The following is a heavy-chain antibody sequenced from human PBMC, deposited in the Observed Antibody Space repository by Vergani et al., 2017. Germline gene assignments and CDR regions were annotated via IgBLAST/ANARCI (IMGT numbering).Heavy chain of an antibody. CDR3: VSSPSDMVVEEFDY. CDR1: GVSISSGDSY. D-gene: IGHD2-15*01. V-gene: IGHV4-30-4*08. CDR2: IYHSGYT. J-gene: IGHJ4*02. Sequence: QVQLQESGPGLVKPSQTLSLTCNVSGVSISSGDSYLSWIRQTPGKGLEWIGYIYHSGYTHYNPSLRSRVTLSVDTSKNQFSLKVTTVTAADTAVYFCVSSPSDMVVEEFDYWGQGTLVTVSS.